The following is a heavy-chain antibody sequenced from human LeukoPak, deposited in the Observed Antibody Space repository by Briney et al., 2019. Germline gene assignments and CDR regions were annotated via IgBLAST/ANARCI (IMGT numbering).Heavy chain of an antibody. CDR2: INPSGSGSST. CDR3: ARSITIFGVATLGH. J-gene: IGHJ4*02. D-gene: IGHD3-3*01. Sequence: ASVKVSCKASGYSFTSYYIHWVRQAPGQGLEWMAMINPSGSGSSTTYAQKFQGTLTLTRDMSTSTVYMELSSLRSEDTAVYYCARSITIFGVATLGHWGQGTLVTVSS. V-gene: IGHV1-46*01. CDR1: GYSFTSYY.